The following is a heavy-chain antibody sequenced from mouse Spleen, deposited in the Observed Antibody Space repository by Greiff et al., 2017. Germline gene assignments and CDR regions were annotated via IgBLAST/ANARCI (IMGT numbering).Heavy chain of an antibody. CDR3: ARGGTTVVGAMDY. CDR1: GYAFRSSW. D-gene: IGHD1-1*01. V-gene: IGHV1-82*01. Sequence: QVQLQQSGPELVKPGASVKISCKASGYAFRSSWMNWVKQRPGKGLEWIGRIYPGDGDTNYNGKFKGKATLTADKSSSTAYMQLSSLTSEDSAVYFCARGGTTVVGAMDYWGQGTSVTVSS. J-gene: IGHJ4*01. CDR2: IYPGDGDT.